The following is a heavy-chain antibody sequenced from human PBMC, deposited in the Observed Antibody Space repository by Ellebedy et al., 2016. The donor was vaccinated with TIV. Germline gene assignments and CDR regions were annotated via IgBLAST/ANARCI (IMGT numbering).Heavy chain of an antibody. CDR2: FDPEEGET. Sequence: ASAKVSCKVSGYTLNELSIFWVRQAPGKGLEWMGYFDPEEGETIYAQKFQGRVTMTRNTSISTAYMELSSLRSEDRAVYYCARSYCGGDCYGDAFDIWGQGTMVTVSS. V-gene: IGHV1-24*01. J-gene: IGHJ3*02. CDR3: ARSYCGGDCYGDAFDI. CDR1: GYTLNELS. D-gene: IGHD2-21*02.